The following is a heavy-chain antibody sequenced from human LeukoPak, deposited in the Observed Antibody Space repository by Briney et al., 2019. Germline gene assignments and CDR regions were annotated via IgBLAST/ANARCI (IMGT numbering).Heavy chain of an antibody. CDR1: GYSISSGYY. D-gene: IGHD3-22*01. Sequence: SETLSLTCTVSGYSISSGYYWGWIRQPPGKGLEWIGSIYHSGSTYYNPSLKSRVTISVDTSKNQFSLKLSSVTAADTAVYYCQGYYDAHFDYWGQGTLVTVSS. J-gene: IGHJ4*02. CDR3: QGYYDAHFDY. V-gene: IGHV4-38-2*02. CDR2: IYHSGST.